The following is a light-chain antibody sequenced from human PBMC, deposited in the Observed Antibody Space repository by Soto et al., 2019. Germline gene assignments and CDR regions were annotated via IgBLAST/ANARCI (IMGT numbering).Light chain of an antibody. Sequence: DIVLTQSPGTLSFSPGERATLSCRASQSVSSSYLAWYQQKPGQAPRLLIYGASSRATGIPDRFSGSGSGTEFTLTIRSLQSEDFAVYYSQKYNNWPLWTFGQGTKVDIX. V-gene: IGKV3-20*01. J-gene: IGKJ1*01. CDR1: QSVSSSY. CDR2: GAS. CDR3: QKYNNWPLWT.